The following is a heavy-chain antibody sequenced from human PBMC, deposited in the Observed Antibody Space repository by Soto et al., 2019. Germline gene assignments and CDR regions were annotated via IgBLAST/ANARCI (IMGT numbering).Heavy chain of an antibody. CDR1: GGTFSSYA. CDR2: IIPIFGTA. CDR3: ARAPVVVAAAGRQADYYGMDV. J-gene: IGHJ6*02. V-gene: IGHV1-69*13. Sequence: GASVKVSCKASGGTFSSYAISWVRQAPGQGLEWMGGIIPIFGTANYAQKFQGRVTITADESTSTAYMELSSLRSEDTAVYYCARAPVVVAAAGRQADYYGMDVWGQGTTVTVSS. D-gene: IGHD6-13*01.